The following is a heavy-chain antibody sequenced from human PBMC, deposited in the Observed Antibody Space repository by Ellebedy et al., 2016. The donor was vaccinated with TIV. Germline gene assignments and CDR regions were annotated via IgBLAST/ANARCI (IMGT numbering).Heavy chain of an antibody. V-gene: IGHV3-11*06. Sequence: PGGSLRLSCAASGFTFSDYYMSWIRQAPGKGLEWVSYIGTSSRYTNYADSVKGRFTISRDNAKNSVYLQMDSLRAEDTAVYYCARDSDYGGNTPFDYWGQGTLVTVSS. CDR2: IGTSSRYT. J-gene: IGHJ4*02. D-gene: IGHD4-23*01. CDR1: GFTFSDYY. CDR3: ARDSDYGGNTPFDY.